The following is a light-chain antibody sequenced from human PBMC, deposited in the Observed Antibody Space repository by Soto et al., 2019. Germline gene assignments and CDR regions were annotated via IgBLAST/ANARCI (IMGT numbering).Light chain of an antibody. V-gene: IGLV1-51*02. CDR2: ENN. CDR1: SSNIGNNY. J-gene: IGLJ2*01. Sequence: QSVLTQPPSVSAPPGQTVTISCSGSSSNIGNNYVSWYQQLPGTAPKLLIYENNKRPSGIPDRFSGSKSGTSATLGITGLQTGDEADYYCGTWDSSLSVPVVFGGGTKVTVL. CDR3: GTWDSSLSVPVV.